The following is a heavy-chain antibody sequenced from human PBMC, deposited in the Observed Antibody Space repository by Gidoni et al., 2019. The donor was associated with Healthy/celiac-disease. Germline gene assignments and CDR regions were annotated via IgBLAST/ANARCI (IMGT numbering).Heavy chain of an antibody. CDR3: AKGGILWFGEVPEPTATDAFDI. V-gene: IGHV3-23*01. CDR1: GFTFSSYP. J-gene: IGHJ3*02. Sequence: VQLLETGGGLVQPGGSMSISCAASGFTFSSYPMRWVRQAPGKGLEWFSAISGSGVSTDYADAVKGRFTISRDKSKNTLYLKRNSLRAEDTAVYYCAKGGILWFGEVPEPTATDAFDIWGQGTMVTVSS. D-gene: IGHD3-10*01. CDR2: ISGSGVST.